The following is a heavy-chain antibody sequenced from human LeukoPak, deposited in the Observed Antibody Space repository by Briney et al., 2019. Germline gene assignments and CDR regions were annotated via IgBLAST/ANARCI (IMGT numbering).Heavy chain of an antibody. V-gene: IGHV4-4*02. CDR1: GGSISSSNW. CDR2: IYHSGST. D-gene: IGHD3-22*01. Sequence: SETLSLTCAVSGGSISSSNWWSWVRPPPGKGLEWIGEIYHSGSTNYNPSLKSRVTISVDKSKNQFSLKLSSVTAADTAVYYCARVMSLSSYYDSSGYEIDYWGQGTLVTVSS. J-gene: IGHJ4*02. CDR3: ARVMSLSSYYDSSGYEIDY.